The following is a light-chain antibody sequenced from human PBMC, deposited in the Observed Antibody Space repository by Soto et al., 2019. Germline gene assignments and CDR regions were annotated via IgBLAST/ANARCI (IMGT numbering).Light chain of an antibody. CDR2: DAS. J-gene: IGKJ1*01. V-gene: IGKV3-11*01. CDR3: QQRSNWPWT. Sequence: EIVMTQSPATLSVSPGERATLSCRASQSVSGNLAWYQQKPGQAPRLLIYDASNRATGIPARFSGSGSGTDLTITISSLEPEDFAVYYCQQRSNWPWTFGQGTKVDIK. CDR1: QSVSGN.